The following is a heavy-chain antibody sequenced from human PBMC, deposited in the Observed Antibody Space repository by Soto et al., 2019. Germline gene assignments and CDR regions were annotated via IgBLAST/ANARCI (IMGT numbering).Heavy chain of an antibody. J-gene: IGHJ4*02. V-gene: IGHV3-23*01. D-gene: IGHD3-10*01. CDR1: GFTFGSYD. Sequence: EVQLLESGGGLVQPGGSLRLSCAASGFTFGSYDMTWVRQAPGKGLEWVSAISGSGGGTYYGDSVKGRFTISRDNSKKMLFLQMSSLRAEDTALYYYVIRGLSRAEVRGYFDYWGQGTLVSVSS. CDR2: ISGSGGGT. CDR3: VIRGLSRAEVRGYFDY.